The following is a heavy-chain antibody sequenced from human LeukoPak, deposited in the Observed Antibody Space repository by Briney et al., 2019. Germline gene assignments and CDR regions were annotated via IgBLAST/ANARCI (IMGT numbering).Heavy chain of an antibody. V-gene: IGHV4-59*01. CDR3: ARTVRGDYVDY. Sequence: KPSETLSLTCTVSGGSISSYYWSWIRQPPGEGLEWIGYIQYSGSTNYNPSLKSRVTISVDTSKKQFSLNLSSVIAADAARYYCARTVRGDYVDYWGQGALVTVSS. J-gene: IGHJ4*02. CDR2: IQYSGST. D-gene: IGHD4-17*01. CDR1: GGSISSYY.